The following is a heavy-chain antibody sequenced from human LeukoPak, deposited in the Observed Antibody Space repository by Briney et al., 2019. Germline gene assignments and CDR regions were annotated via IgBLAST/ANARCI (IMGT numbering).Heavy chain of an antibody. CDR1: GFTFSSYG. J-gene: IGHJ4*02. V-gene: IGHV3-30*03. CDR2: ISYDGSNK. Sequence: PGRSLRLSCAASGFTFSSYGMHWVRQAPGKGLEWVAVISYDGSNKYYADSVKGRFTISRDNSKNTLYLQMNSLRAKDTAAYYCARDNYYFDYWGQGTLVTVSS. CDR3: ARDNYYFDY.